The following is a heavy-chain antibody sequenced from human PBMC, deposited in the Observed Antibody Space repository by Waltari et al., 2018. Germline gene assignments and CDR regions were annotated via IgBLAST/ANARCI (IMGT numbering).Heavy chain of an antibody. J-gene: IGHJ4*02. CDR2: IYTSGST. V-gene: IGHV4-61*09. CDR1: GGSISRGSYY. D-gene: IGHD6-13*01. CDR3: ARESWGIAAPPYFDY. Sequence: QVQLQESGPGLVKPSQTLSLTCTVSGGSISRGSYYWSWIRQPAGKGLEWIGYIYTSGSTNYNPSLKSRVTISVDTSKNQFSLKLSSVTAADTAVYYCARESWGIAAPPYFDYWGQGTLVTVSS.